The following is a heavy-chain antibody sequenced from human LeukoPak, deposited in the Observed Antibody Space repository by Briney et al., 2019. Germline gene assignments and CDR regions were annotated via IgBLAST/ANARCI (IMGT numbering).Heavy chain of an antibody. J-gene: IGHJ4*02. V-gene: IGHV4-59*01. CDR3: ARGQVAVAGTSFDY. CDR1: GGSISSYY. D-gene: IGHD6-19*01. Sequence: SETLSLTCTVSGGSISSYYWSWIRQPPGKGLEWIGYIYYSGSTNYNPSLKSRVTISVDTSKNQFSLKLSSVTAADTAVYYCARGQVAVAGTSFDYWGQGTLVSVSS. CDR2: IYYSGST.